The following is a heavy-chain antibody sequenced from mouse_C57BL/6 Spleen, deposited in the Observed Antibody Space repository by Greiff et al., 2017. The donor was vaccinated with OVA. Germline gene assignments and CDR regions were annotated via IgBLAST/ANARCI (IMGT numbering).Heavy chain of an antibody. J-gene: IGHJ4*01. CDR1: GYSFTDYN. CDR3: ATPYGNHVAMDY. Sequence: VQLQQSGPELVKPGASVKISCKASGYSFTDYNMNWVKQSNGKSLEWIGVINPNYGTTSYNQKFKGKATLTVDQSSSTAYMQLNSLTSEDSAVYCGATPYGNHVAMDYWGQGTSVTVSS. CDR2: INPNYGTT. D-gene: IGHD2-10*02. V-gene: IGHV1-39*01.